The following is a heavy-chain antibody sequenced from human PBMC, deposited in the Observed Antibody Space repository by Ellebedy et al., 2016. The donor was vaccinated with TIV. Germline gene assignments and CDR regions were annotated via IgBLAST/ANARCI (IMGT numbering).Heavy chain of an antibody. D-gene: IGHD2-21*02. J-gene: IGHJ4*02. V-gene: IGHV3-23*01. Sequence: GESLKISXAASGFTFSSYAMSWVRQAPGKGLEWVSAISGSGGSTYYADSVKGRFTISRDNSKNTLYLQMNSLRAEDTAVYYCAKREGDSLLRYWGQGTLVTVSS. CDR1: GFTFSSYA. CDR3: AKREGDSLLRY. CDR2: ISGSGGST.